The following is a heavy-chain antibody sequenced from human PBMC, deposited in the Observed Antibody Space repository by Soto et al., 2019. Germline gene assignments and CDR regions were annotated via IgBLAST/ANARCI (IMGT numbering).Heavy chain of an antibody. Sequence: ASVKVSCKSPGYTVTIYKIHWVRQATGQRLEWMGWMNANNGNTGYAQKFQGRVTMTRNTSISTAYMELSSLRSEDTAVYYCARGVFSGHVWGQGTTVTVSS. V-gene: IGHV1-8*01. J-gene: IGHJ6*02. CDR2: MNANNGNT. CDR1: GYTVTIYK. CDR3: ARGVFSGHV.